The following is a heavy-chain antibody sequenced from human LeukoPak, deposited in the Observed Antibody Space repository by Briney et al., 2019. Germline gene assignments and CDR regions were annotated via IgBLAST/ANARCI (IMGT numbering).Heavy chain of an antibody. Sequence: ASVKVSCKASGYTFTGHYIHWVRQAPGQGLEWMGWTNPNSGGTNYAQKFQGRVTMTRDTSISTAYMELSRLRSDDTAVYYCARYDEGTIGTLISNWGQGTLVTVSS. CDR3: ARYDEGTIGTLISN. V-gene: IGHV1-2*02. D-gene: IGHD1-14*01. CDR1: GYTFTGHY. J-gene: IGHJ4*02. CDR2: TNPNSGGT.